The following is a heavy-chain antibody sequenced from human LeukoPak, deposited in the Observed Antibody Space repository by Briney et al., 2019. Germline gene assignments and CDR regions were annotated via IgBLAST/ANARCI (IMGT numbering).Heavy chain of an antibody. Sequence: GGSLRLSCAASGFIFSNYWMNWVRQAPGKGLMWVSRMNSDGSSRTYADSVKGRFTISRDNAKNTLYLQMNSLRAEDLAVYYCARESTAVGDYYFDYWGQGILVTVSS. J-gene: IGHJ4*02. V-gene: IGHV3-74*01. CDR1: GFIFSNYW. D-gene: IGHD3-16*01. CDR3: ARESTAVGDYYFDY. CDR2: MNSDGSSR.